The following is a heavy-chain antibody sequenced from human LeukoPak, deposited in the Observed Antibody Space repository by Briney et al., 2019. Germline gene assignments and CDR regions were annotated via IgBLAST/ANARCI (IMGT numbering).Heavy chain of an antibody. CDR1: GLNFGNYW. J-gene: IGHJ4*02. CDR3: ARDFES. Sequence: GGSRRLACVASGLNFGNYWMDWVRQAPGKGLEWVGNIKQDGIEKNYVDSVKGRFTISRDNAENSLFLDMNSLRVEDTAIYYCARDFESWGQGTLVTVSS. CDR2: IKQDGIEK. V-gene: IGHV3-7*03.